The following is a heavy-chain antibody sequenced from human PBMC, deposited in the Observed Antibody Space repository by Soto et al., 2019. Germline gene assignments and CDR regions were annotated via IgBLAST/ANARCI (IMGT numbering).Heavy chain of an antibody. D-gene: IGHD3-22*01. CDR1: GFTFINYG. V-gene: IGHV3-23*01. CDR3: ARRAEVEVTGFVY. Sequence: GGSLRLSCAASGFTFINYGMGWVRQAPGKGLEWVSSISGSGGSSYHADSVRGRITISRDNSKNTLFLQMNNLRAEDTAIYYCARRAEVEVTGFVYWGQGTMVTVSS. CDR2: ISGSGGSS. J-gene: IGHJ4*02.